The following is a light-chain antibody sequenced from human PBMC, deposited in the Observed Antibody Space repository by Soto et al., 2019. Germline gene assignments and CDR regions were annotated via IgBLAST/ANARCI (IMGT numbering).Light chain of an antibody. J-gene: IGLJ1*01. CDR2: EVS. Sequence: QPVRNQPPSASGSAGRSLTISCTGTSSDVGGYNYVSWYQQHPGKAPKLMIYEVSKRPSGVPDRFSGSKSGNTASLTVSGLQAEDEADYYCSSYAGSNNLFVVGTGTKVTLL. CDR3: SSYAGSNNLFV. V-gene: IGLV2-8*01. CDR1: SSDVGGYNY.